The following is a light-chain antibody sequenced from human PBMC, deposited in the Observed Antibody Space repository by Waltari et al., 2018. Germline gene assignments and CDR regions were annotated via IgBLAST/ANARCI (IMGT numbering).Light chain of an antibody. Sequence: EIVLTQSPGTLALSPGDRATLSCRDSQSVGRALAWYQQKPGQAPRLLIYDASSRATGISDKFSGSGSWTDFSLTISRVEPEDFAVYFCQMYVRLPVTFGQGTKVEVK. J-gene: IGKJ1*01. V-gene: IGKV3-20*01. CDR2: DAS. CDR1: QSVGRA. CDR3: QMYVRLPVT.